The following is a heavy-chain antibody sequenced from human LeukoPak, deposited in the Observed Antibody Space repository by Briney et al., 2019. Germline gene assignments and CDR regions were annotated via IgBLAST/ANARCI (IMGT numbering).Heavy chain of an antibody. D-gene: IGHD6-19*01. V-gene: IGHV4-4*07. J-gene: IGHJ2*01. CDR2: IYTSGST. CDR1: GGSISSYY. CDR3: ARVAMSSGWYGCFDL. Sequence: SETLSLTCTASGGSISSYYWSWIRQPAGKGLEWIGRIYTSGSTNYNPSLKSRVTMSVDTSKNQFSLKLNSVTAADTAVYYCARVAMSSGWYGCFDLWGRGTLVTVSS.